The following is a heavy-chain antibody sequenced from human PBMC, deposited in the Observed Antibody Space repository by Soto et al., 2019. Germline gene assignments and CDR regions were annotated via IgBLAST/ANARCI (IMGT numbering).Heavy chain of an antibody. Sequence: ASVKVACKASGYTFTRDAIHWVRQAPGQRLEWMGWINAGNGNTKYSQKFQGRVTITRDTSASTAYMELSSLRSEDTAVYYCAKVAVACSFSESDYHRDVKAVSGQGTTDPVSS. CDR2: INAGNGNT. CDR1: GYTFTRDA. V-gene: IGHV1-3*01. CDR3: AKVAVACSFSESDYHRDVKAV. J-gene: IGHJ6*01. D-gene: IGHD1-26*01.